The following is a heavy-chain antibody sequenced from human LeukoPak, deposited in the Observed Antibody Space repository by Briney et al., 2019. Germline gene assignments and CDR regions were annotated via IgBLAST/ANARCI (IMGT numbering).Heavy chain of an antibody. CDR2: ISTYNGNT. CDR3: ARAGLLWFGELLLFDY. V-gene: IGHV1-18*01. CDR1: GYTFTSDC. D-gene: IGHD3-10*01. Sequence: ASVKVSCKASGYTFTSDCISWVRQAPGQGVEWMVGISTYNGNTNYAQKRQGRVTMTTDTSTSTAYMELRSVRSDDTAVYYCARAGLLWFGELLLFDYWGQGTLVTVSS. J-gene: IGHJ4*02.